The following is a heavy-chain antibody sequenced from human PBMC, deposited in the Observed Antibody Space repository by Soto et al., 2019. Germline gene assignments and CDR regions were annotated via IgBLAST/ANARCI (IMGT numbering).Heavy chain of an antibody. CDR1: GGSFSGYY. CDR3: ARFRGNYYDSYGMDV. V-gene: IGHV4-34*01. D-gene: IGHD1-26*01. Sequence: QVQLQQWGAGLLKPSETLSLTCAVYGGSFSGYYWSWIRQPPGKGLEWIGEINHSGSTNYNPSLRSRVTISVDTSKNQFSLKLSSVTAADTAVYYCARFRGNYYDSYGMDVWGQGTTVTVSS. CDR2: INHSGST. J-gene: IGHJ6*02.